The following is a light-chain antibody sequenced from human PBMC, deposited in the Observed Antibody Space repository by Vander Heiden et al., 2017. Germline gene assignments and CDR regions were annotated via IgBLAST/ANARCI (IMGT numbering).Light chain of an antibody. CDR2: QDN. CDR3: QAWDSSTVV. V-gene: IGLV3-1*01. Sequence: SYELTPPPSAFVSPGQTASITCAGDKLGDKYACWYQQKPGQSPVLVIYQDNKRPSGIPERFSGSNSGNTATLTISGTQAMDEANYYCQAWDSSTVVFGGGTKLTVL. CDR1: KLGDKY. J-gene: IGLJ2*01.